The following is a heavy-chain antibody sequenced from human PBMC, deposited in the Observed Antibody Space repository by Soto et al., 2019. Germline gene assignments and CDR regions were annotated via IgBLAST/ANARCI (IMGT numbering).Heavy chain of an antibody. J-gene: IGHJ4*02. V-gene: IGHV3-21*01. CDR1: GFTFSSYS. Sequence: EVQLVESGGGLVTPGGSLRLSCAVSGFTFSSYSINWVRQAPGGKLEWVSSISSSSTYIYYADSVKGRFIISRDNAKNSLFLQMNSLRAEDTAVYYCARGPQLLFSSGWYLDSWGQGTLVTVSS. D-gene: IGHD6-19*01. CDR3: ARGPQLLFSSGWYLDS. CDR2: ISSSSTYI.